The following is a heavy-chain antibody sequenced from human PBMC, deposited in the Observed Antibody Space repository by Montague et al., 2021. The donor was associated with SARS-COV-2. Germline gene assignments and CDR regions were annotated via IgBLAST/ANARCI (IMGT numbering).Heavy chain of an antibody. J-gene: IGHJ5*02. Sequence: SETLSLTCTVSGGSISSYYWSWIRQPPGKGLEWIGYIYYSGSTNYNPSLKSRVTIAVDTSKNQFSLKLSSVTAADTAVYYCARRHAVGGLRPWGQGTLVTVSS. V-gene: IGHV4-59*08. D-gene: IGHD2-15*01. CDR2: IYYSGST. CDR1: GGSISSYY. CDR3: ARRHAVGGLRP.